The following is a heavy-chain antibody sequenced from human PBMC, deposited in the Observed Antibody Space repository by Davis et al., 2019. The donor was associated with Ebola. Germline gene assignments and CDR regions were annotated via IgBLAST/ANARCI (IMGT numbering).Heavy chain of an antibody. CDR1: GFTVSSNY. CDR2: IYSGGST. J-gene: IGHJ4*02. V-gene: IGHV3-66*01. D-gene: IGHD2-15*01. CDR3: ASEAYCSGGSCYVEGY. Sequence: GESLKISCAASGFTVSSNYMSWVRQAPGKGLEWVSVIYSGGSTYYADSVKGRFTISRDNSKNTLYLQMNSLRAEDTAVYYCASEAYCSGGSCYVEGYWGQGTLVTVSS.